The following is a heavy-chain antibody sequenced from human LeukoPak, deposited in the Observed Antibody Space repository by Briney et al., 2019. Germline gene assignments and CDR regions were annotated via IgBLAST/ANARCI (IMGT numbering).Heavy chain of an antibody. V-gene: IGHV1-46*01. J-gene: IGHJ4*02. CDR1: GYTFITYH. CDR2: INPSGGAT. D-gene: IGHD3-10*01. CDR3: SVEGSGSYLYFDY. Sequence: ASVKVSCKASGYTFITYHVHWVRHAPGQGLEWMGLINPSGGATSYAQKFQGRVTMTRDTSTSTVYMELSSLRSEDTAVYYCSVEGSGSYLYFDYWGQGTLVTVSS.